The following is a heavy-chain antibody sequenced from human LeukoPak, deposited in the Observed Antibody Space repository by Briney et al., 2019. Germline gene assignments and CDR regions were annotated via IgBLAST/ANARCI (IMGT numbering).Heavy chain of an antibody. CDR3: AFSWGRYSILDY. CDR1: GGSISSGDYY. CDR2: IYYSGST. Sequence: SETLSLTCTVSGGSISSGDYYWSWIRQPPGKGLEWIGYIYYSGSTYYNPSLKSRVTISVDTSKNQFSLKLSSVTAADTAVYYCAFSWGRYSILDYWGQGTLVTVSS. V-gene: IGHV4-30-4*08. J-gene: IGHJ4*02. D-gene: IGHD3-16*01.